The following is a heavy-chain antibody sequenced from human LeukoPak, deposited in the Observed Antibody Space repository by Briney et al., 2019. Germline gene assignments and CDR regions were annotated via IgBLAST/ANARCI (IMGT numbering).Heavy chain of an antibody. CDR3: AGGGTTVTKFTGGNWFDP. J-gene: IGHJ5*02. CDR1: GYTFTSYY. D-gene: IGHD4-17*01. CDR2: INPSGGST. V-gene: IGHV1-46*01. Sequence: ASVKVSCKASGYTFTSYYMHWVRQAPGQGLEWMGKINPSGGSTTYAQKFQGRVTMTGDMSTSTVYMELSSLRSEDTAVYSCAGGGTTVTKFTGGNWFDPWGQGTLVTVSS.